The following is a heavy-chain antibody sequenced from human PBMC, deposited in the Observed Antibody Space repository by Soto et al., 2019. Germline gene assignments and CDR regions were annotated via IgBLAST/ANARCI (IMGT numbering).Heavy chain of an antibody. J-gene: IGHJ6*02. CDR1: GFTFSSYG. CDR3: AKDHHVMNYYYCYGMDV. CDR2: ISYDGSNK. D-gene: IGHD3-16*01. Sequence: QVQLVESGGGVVQPGRSLRLSCAASGFTFSSYGMHWVRQAPGKGLECVAVISYDGSNKYYADSVKGRFTISRDNSKNALYLQMNSLRAEDTAVYYCAKDHHVMNYYYCYGMDVWGQGTTVTVSS. V-gene: IGHV3-30*18.